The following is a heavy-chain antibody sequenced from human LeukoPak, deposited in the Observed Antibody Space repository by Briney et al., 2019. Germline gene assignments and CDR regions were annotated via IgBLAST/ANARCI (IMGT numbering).Heavy chain of an antibody. CDR1: GYTFTSYY. J-gene: IGHJ5*02. Sequence: ASVKVSCKASGYTFTSYYIHWVRQAPGQGLEWMRVINPGGGSTSYAQKFQGRVTMTRDTSTSTVYMELSSLRSEDTAVYYCASKDTSGWYEEAWGQGSLVTVSS. V-gene: IGHV1-46*01. CDR2: INPGGGST. D-gene: IGHD6-19*01. CDR3: ASKDTSGWYEEA.